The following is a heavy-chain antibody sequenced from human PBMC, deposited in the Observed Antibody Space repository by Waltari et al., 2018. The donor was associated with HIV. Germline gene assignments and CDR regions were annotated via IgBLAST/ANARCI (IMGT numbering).Heavy chain of an antibody. CDR2: IDRDGRVS. Sequence: VQLVESVGTQIRPGWSLRLSCVGSGFPFGNHWLPLVRQGPGKGLQWIARIDRDGRVSTNEGLVKGRFSVSRDNAKNSMFLQLTRLTVDDSAVYHCARDVTRDYFGVYHFLFDVWGQGTTVTVSS. V-gene: IGHV3-74*03. J-gene: IGHJ6*02. D-gene: IGHD4-17*01. CDR1: GFPFGNHW. CDR3: ARDVTRDYFGVYHFLFDV.